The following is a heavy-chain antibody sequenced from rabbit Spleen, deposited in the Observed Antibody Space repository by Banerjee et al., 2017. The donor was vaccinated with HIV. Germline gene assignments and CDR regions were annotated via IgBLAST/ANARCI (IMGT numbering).Heavy chain of an antibody. D-gene: IGHD6-1*01. V-gene: IGHV1S45*01. Sequence: QEQLVESGGGLVQPEGPLILTCTASGFSFNGNHVMCWVRQAPGKGLEWIACIGISTGVSYYATWAKGRFTISKTSSTTVTLKMTSLTVADTATYFCARDGYAAYDYAAFNLWGPGTLVTVS. CDR1: GFSFNGNHV. CDR2: IGISTGVS. CDR3: ARDGYAAYDYAAFNL. J-gene: IGHJ4*01.